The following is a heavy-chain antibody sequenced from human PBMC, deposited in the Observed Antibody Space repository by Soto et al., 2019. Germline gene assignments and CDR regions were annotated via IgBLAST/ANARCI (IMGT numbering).Heavy chain of an antibody. CDR3: ARVGRYCSSGSCYSPCYYYYYMDV. CDR2: MNPNSGNT. CDR1: GYTFTSYD. Sequence: ASVKVSCKASGYTFTSYDINWVRQATGQGLEWMGWMNPNSGNTGYAQKFQGRVTMTRNTSISTAYMELSSLRSEDTAVYYCARVGRYCSSGSCYSPCYYYYYMDVWGKGTTVTVSS. J-gene: IGHJ6*03. V-gene: IGHV1-8*02. D-gene: IGHD2-15*01.